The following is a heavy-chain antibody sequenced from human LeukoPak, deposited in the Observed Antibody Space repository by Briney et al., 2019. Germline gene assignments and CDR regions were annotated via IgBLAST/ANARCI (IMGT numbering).Heavy chain of an antibody. D-gene: IGHD2-2*01. Sequence: GGSLRLSXAASGFTFSSYAMSWVRQAPGKGLEWVSAISGSGGSTYYADSVKGRFTISRDNSKNTLYLQMNSLRAEDTAVYYCAKWLGDIVVVPAAGIDYWGQGTLVTVSS. CDR1: GFTFSSYA. CDR3: AKWLGDIVVVPAAGIDY. CDR2: ISGSGGST. J-gene: IGHJ4*02. V-gene: IGHV3-23*01.